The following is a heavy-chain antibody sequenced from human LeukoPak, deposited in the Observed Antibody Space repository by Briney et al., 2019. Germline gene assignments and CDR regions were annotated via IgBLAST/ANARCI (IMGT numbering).Heavy chain of an antibody. V-gene: IGHV3-11*04. Sequence: GGSLRLSCAAAGFTFRSYDMSWVRQAPGKGLEWVSYITGSGTTIYYADSVKGRFTISRDNAKNSLYLQMNSLRAEDTAVYYCARAGYSSSWLRDYWGQGTLVTVSS. J-gene: IGHJ4*02. CDR1: GFTFRSYD. D-gene: IGHD6-13*01. CDR3: ARAGYSSSWLRDY. CDR2: ITGSGTTI.